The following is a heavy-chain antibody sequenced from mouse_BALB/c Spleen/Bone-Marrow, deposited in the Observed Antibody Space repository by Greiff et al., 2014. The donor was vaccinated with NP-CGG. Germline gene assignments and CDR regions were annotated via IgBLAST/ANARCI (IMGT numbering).Heavy chain of an antibody. V-gene: IGHV14-3*02. CDR3: ALDVGETTNFDY. Sequence: EVKLMESVAEIVKPGASVKLSCTVSGFNIRDSYMNWVKQRPEQGLEWIGRIDPATGHLKYDPKLQDKATITVDTSSNTAYLHLSSLTSEDTAVYYCALDVGETTNFDYWGQGTTLTVSS. D-gene: IGHD2-1*01. CDR2: IDPATGHL. J-gene: IGHJ2*01. CDR1: GFNIRDSY.